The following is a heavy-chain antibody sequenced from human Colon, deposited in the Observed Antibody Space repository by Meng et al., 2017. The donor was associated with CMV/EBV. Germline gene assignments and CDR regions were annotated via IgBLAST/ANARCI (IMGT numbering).Heavy chain of an antibody. J-gene: IGHJ3*01. D-gene: IGHD2-2*01. CDR3: ARVTVVPAAYDAFDL. CDR1: GFTFSSYS. V-gene: IGHV3-21*01. CDR2: ISSSSSYI. Sequence: GGSLRLSCAASGFTFSSYSMNWVRQAPGKGLEWVSSISSSSSYIYYADSVKGRFTISRDNAKNSLYLQMNSLRAEDTAVYYCARVTVVPAAYDAFDLWGQGTMVTVSS.